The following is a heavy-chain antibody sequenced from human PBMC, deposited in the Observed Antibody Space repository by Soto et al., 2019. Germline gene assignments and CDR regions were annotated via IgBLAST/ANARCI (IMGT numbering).Heavy chain of an antibody. V-gene: IGHV5-10-1*01. CDR3: ARFFYGMDV. J-gene: IGHJ6*02. CDR2: IDPSYSYT. Sequence: PXEXLKIYCKCSGYXFTSYLVIWVRQMPGKGLEWMGRIDPSYSYTNYSPSFQGHVTISAYKSISTAYLQLSSLKASDTAMYYCARFFYGMDVWGQGTTVTVSS. CDR1: GYXFTSYL.